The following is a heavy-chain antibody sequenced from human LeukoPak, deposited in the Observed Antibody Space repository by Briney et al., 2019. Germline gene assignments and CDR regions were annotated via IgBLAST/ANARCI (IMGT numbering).Heavy chain of an antibody. D-gene: IGHD6-13*01. V-gene: IGHV4-39*07. J-gene: IGHJ4*02. CDR1: GASIRSSGHS. Sequence: SETLSLTCSVSGASIRSSGHSWGWIRQPPGKGLEWIGSFFYGGSTYYNPSLKSRVTISVDTSKNQFSLKLSSVTAADTAVYYCARSIPNPLYIAYYFDYWGQGTLVTVSS. CDR3: ARSIPNPLYIAYYFDY. CDR2: FFYGGST.